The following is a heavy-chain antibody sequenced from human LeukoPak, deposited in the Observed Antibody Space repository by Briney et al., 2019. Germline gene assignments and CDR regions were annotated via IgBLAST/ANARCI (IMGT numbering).Heavy chain of an antibody. D-gene: IGHD3-10*01. CDR1: GFTFSSYG. V-gene: IGHV3-30*02. CDR2: IRYDGSNK. CDR3: AKDWVPSHYGSGSYLTAFAFDY. Sequence: GGSLRLSCAASGFTFSSYGMHWVRQAPGKGLEWVAFIRYDGSNKYYADSVKGRFTISRDNSKNTLYLQMNSLRAEDTAVYYCAKDWVPSHYGSGSYLTAFAFDYWGQGTLVTVSS. J-gene: IGHJ4*02.